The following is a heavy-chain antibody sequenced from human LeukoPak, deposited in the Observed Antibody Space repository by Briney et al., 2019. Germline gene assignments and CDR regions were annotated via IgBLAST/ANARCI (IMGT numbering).Heavy chain of an antibody. J-gene: IGHJ4*02. CDR1: GFTFSSYG. V-gene: IGHV3-30*03. CDR3: ARYYDSSGYYYFDY. CDR2: ISYDGSNK. D-gene: IGHD3-22*01. Sequence: PGGSLRLSCPASGFTFSSYGMHWVRQAPGKGLEWVAVISYDGSNKYYADSVKGRFTISRDNSKNTLYLQMNSLRAEDTAVYYCARYYDSSGYYYFDYWGQGTLVTVSS.